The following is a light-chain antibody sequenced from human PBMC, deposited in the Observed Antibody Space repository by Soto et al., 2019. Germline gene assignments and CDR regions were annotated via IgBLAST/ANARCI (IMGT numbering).Light chain of an antibody. J-gene: IGLJ3*02. CDR2: EVS. Sequence: QSALTQPASVSGSPGQSITISCTGTSSDVGGYNYVSWYQQHPAKAPKLMIYEVSNRPSGVSHRFSGSKSGNTASLTISGLKDEDEADYYCFSYTTSSTLVFGGGTKLTVL. CDR3: FSYTTSSTLV. CDR1: SSDVGGYNY. V-gene: IGLV2-14*01.